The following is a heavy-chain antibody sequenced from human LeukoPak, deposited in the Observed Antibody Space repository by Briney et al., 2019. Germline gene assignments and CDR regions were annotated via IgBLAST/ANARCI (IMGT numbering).Heavy chain of an antibody. CDR2: IKQDGSEK. Sequence: GGSLRLSCAASEFTFSSYWMSWVRQAPGKGLEWVASIKQDGSEKYYVDSVKGRVTISRDNAKNSLYLQMNSLRAEDTAVYYCARVFGAGYSDYWGQGTLVTVSS. V-gene: IGHV3-7*01. J-gene: IGHJ4*02. CDR3: ARVFGAGYSDY. D-gene: IGHD4/OR15-4a*01. CDR1: EFTFSSYW.